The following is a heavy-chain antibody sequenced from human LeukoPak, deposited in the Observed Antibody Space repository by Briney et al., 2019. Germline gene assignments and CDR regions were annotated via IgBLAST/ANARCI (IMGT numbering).Heavy chain of an antibody. CDR2: IYYSGST. V-gene: IGHV4-59*01. J-gene: IGHJ4*02. Sequence: SETLSLTCTVSGGSISSYYWSWIRQPPGKGLEWIGYIYYSGSTNYNPPLKSRVTISVDTSKNQFSLKLSSVTAADTAVYYCASMTYSSGWSTFDYWGQGTLVTVSS. CDR1: GGSISSYY. D-gene: IGHD6-19*01. CDR3: ASMTYSSGWSTFDY.